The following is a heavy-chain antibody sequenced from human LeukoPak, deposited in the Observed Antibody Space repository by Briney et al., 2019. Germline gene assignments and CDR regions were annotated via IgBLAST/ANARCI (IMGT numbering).Heavy chain of an antibody. V-gene: IGHV1-2*02. Sequence: ASVKVSCKASGYTFTGYYMHWVRQAPGQGLEWMGWINPNSGGTNYAQKFQGRVTMTRDTSISTAYIELSRLRSDDTAVYYCARLSTGVVPAARDYWGQGTLVTVSS. CDR3: ARLSTGVVPAARDY. CDR1: GYTFTGYY. J-gene: IGHJ4*02. CDR2: INPNSGGT. D-gene: IGHD2-2*01.